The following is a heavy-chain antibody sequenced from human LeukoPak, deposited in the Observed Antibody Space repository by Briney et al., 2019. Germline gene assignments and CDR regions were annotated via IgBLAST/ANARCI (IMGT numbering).Heavy chain of an antibody. CDR2: IYYSGST. Sequence: SETLSLTCTVSGGSISSYYWSWIRQPPGKGLEWIGYIYYSGSTNYSPSLKSRVTISVDTSKNQFSLKLSSVTAADTAVYYCARVGIAAAGTNWFDPWGQGTLVTVSS. CDR3: ARVGIAAAGTNWFDP. V-gene: IGHV4-59*01. J-gene: IGHJ5*02. D-gene: IGHD6-13*01. CDR1: GGSISSYY.